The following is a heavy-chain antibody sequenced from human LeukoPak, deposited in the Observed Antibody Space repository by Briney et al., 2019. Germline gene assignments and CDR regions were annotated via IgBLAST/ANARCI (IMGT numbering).Heavy chain of an antibody. CDR2: ISSSSSYI. CDR3: AKDRAPFYYDSSGYLGDY. J-gene: IGHJ4*02. Sequence: PGGSLRLSCAASGFTFSSYSMNWVRQAPGKGLEWVSSISSSSSYIYYADSVKGRFTISRDNSKNTLYLQMNSLRAEDTAVYYCAKDRAPFYYDSSGYLGDYWGQGTLVTVSS. V-gene: IGHV3-21*01. D-gene: IGHD3-22*01. CDR1: GFTFSSYS.